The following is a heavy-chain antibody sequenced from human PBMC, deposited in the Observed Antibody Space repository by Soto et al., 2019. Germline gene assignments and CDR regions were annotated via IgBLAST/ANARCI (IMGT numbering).Heavy chain of an antibody. CDR3: ARGQHGRIFYFDY. D-gene: IGHD2-15*01. V-gene: IGHV3-48*01. CDR1: GFTFSSYS. J-gene: IGHJ4*02. CDR2: ISSSSSTI. Sequence: PGGSLRLSCAAYGFTFSSYSMNWVRQAPGKGLEWVSYISSSSSTIYYADSVKGRFTISRDNAKNSLYLQMNSLRAEDTAVYYCARGQHGRIFYFDYWGQGTLVTVSS.